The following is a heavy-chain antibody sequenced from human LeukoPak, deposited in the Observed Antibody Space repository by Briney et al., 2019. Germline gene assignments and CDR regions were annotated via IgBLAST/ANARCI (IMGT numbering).Heavy chain of an antibody. Sequence: PSETLSLTCTVSGGSISSSSYYWGWIRQPPGKGLEWIGSIYYSGSTYYNPSLKSRVTISVDTSKNQFSLKLSSVSAADTAVYYCARGVVCSGGSCYPRWFDPWGQGTLVTVSS. J-gene: IGHJ5*02. CDR1: GGSISSSSYY. D-gene: IGHD2-15*01. V-gene: IGHV4-39*07. CDR3: ARGVVCSGGSCYPRWFDP. CDR2: IYYSGST.